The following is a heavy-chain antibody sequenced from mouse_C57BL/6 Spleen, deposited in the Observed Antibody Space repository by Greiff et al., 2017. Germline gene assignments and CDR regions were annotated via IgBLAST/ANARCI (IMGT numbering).Heavy chain of an antibody. V-gene: IGHV2-5*01. Sequence: QVQLKQSGPGLVQPSQSLSITCTVSGFSLTSYGVHWVRQSPGKGLEWLGVIWRGGSTDYNAAFMSRLSITKDNSKGQVFFKMNSLQADDTAIYYCAKPYYSNYEDAMDYWGQGTSVTVSS. CDR1: GFSLTSYG. D-gene: IGHD2-5*01. CDR3: AKPYYSNYEDAMDY. J-gene: IGHJ4*01. CDR2: IWRGGST.